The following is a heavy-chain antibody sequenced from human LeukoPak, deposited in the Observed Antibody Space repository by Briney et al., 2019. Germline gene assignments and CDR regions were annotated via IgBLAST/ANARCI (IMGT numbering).Heavy chain of an antibody. Sequence: PGGSLRLSCAASGFTFSSYAMNWVRQAPGKGLEWVSAISGNGGSTYYADSVKGRFTISRDNSKNTLYLQMNSLRAEDTAVYYCAKGREFYMDVWGKGTTVTVSS. CDR1: GFTFSSYA. V-gene: IGHV3-23*01. J-gene: IGHJ6*03. D-gene: IGHD3-10*01. CDR2: ISGNGGST. CDR3: AKGREFYMDV.